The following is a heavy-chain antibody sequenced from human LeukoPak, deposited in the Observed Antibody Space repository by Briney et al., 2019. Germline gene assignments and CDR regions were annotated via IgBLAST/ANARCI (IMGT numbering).Heavy chain of an antibody. CDR2: IWYDGSNK. Sequence: GGSLRLSCAASGFTFSSYGMHWVRQAPGKGLEWGAVIWYDGSNKYYADSVKGRFTISRDNSKNTLYLQMNSLRAEDTAVYYCARDEQWLVSWWFDPWGQGTLVTVSS. CDR1: GFTFSSYG. D-gene: IGHD6-19*01. V-gene: IGHV3-33*08. CDR3: ARDEQWLVSWWFDP. J-gene: IGHJ5*02.